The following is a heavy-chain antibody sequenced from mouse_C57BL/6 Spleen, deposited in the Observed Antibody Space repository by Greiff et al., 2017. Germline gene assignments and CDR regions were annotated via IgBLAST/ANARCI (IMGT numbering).Heavy chain of an antibody. D-gene: IGHD1-1*01. CDR3: ARGSYGSIYWYFDV. Sequence: VQLQQSGPELVKPGASVKIPCKASGYTFTDYNMDWVKQSHGKSLEWIGDINPNNGGTIYNQKFKGKATLTVDKSSSTAYMELRSLTSEDTAVYYCARGSYGSIYWYFDVWGTGTTVTVSS. J-gene: IGHJ1*03. V-gene: IGHV1-18*01. CDR1: GYTFTDYN. CDR2: INPNNGGT.